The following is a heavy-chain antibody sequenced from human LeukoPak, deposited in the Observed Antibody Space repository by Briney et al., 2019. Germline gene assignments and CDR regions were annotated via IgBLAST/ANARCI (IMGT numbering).Heavy chain of an antibody. V-gene: IGHV1-69*06. Sequence: ASVKVSCKASGGTFSSYAISWVRQAPGQGLEWMGGIIPIFGTANYAQKFQGRVTITADKSTSTAYMELSSLRSEDTAVYYCARGIDVVVVAATPPWFDPWGQGTLVTVSS. CDR1: GGTFSSYA. CDR3: ARGIDVVVVAATPPWFDP. J-gene: IGHJ5*02. D-gene: IGHD2-15*01. CDR2: IIPIFGTA.